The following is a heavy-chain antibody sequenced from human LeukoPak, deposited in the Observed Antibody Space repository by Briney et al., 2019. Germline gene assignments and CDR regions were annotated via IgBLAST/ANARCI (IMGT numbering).Heavy chain of an antibody. CDR2: IWYDGSNK. CDR3: ARNYGDLDY. D-gene: IGHD4-17*01. J-gene: IGHJ4*02. CDR1: GFTFSSYG. V-gene: IGHV3-33*01. Sequence: GGSLRLSCAASGFTFSSYGMHWVRQAPGKGLEWVAVIWYDGSNKYYADSVKGRFTISRDSAKNSLYLQMNSLRDEDTAVYYCARNYGDLDYWGQGTLVTVSS.